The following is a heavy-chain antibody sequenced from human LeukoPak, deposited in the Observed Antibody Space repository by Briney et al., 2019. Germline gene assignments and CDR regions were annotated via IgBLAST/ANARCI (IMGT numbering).Heavy chain of an antibody. J-gene: IGHJ5*02. CDR1: GYSFASYW. Sequence: GESLKISCKGSGYSFASYWTAWVRQLPGKGLEWMGIIYPGDPDTRYNPSFQGQVTISADKSISTAYLQWSSLKASDTAMYYCARHGSIASRRNWFDLWGQGTLVAVSS. V-gene: IGHV5-51*01. D-gene: IGHD6-6*01. CDR3: ARHGSIASRRNWFDL. CDR2: IYPGDPDT.